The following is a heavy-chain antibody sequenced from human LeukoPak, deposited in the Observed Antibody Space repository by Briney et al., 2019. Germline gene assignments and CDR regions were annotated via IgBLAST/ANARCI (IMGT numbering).Heavy chain of an antibody. D-gene: IGHD3/OR15-3a*01. J-gene: IGHJ3*02. CDR3: ARDFWAATGAFEI. CDR2: TYNRGNT. Sequence: SETLSLTCTVSGDSVNSATFYWAWIRQSPGKGLELIGYTYNRGNTYYNPSLNSRVTISVDTSKNQFSLKLRPVTAADSAVCYCARDFWAATGAFEIWGQGASVTVSS. CDR1: GDSVNSATFY. V-gene: IGHV4-61*01.